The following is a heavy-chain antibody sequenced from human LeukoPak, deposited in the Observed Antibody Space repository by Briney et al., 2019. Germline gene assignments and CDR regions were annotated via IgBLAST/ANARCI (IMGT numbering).Heavy chain of an antibody. D-gene: IGHD6-13*01. CDR2: IKPDSGGT. J-gene: IGHJ6*03. V-gene: IGHV1-2*02. Sequence: ASVKVSCKTSGYTFTGYYIHWVRQAPGQGLEWVGWIKPDSGGTNYAQKFQGRVTVAWDTSISTAYMELSRLRSDDTAVYYCARDEAAAGTTEYYYYMDVWGKGTTVTVSS. CDR1: GYTFTGYY. CDR3: ARDEAAAGTTEYYYYMDV.